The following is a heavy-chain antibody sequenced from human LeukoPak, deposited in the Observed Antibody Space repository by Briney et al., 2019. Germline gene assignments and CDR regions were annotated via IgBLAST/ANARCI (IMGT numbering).Heavy chain of an antibody. J-gene: IGHJ4*02. CDR3: ARKIDCGGDCWVFDY. Sequence: KVSCKASGYTFTGYYMHWVPQAPGQGLEWIGRINPNSGGTNYAQKFQGRVTMTRDTSISTAYMELSSLRSDETAVYYCARKIDCGGDCWVFDYWGQGTLVTVSS. CDR1: GYTFTGYY. CDR2: INPNSGGT. V-gene: IGHV1-2*06. D-gene: IGHD2-21*02.